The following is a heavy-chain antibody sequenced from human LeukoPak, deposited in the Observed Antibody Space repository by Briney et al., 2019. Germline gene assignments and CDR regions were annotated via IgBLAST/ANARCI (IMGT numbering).Heavy chain of an antibody. CDR3: ARDPRGWYNGLDP. V-gene: IGHV3-48*03. CDR1: GFSFSTYE. J-gene: IGHJ5*02. Sequence: GGSLRLSCAVSGFSFSTYEMNWVRQAPGKGLEWISYIRGGGNIKNYADSLRGRFTISRDNAKNTMYLQMNSLRAEDTAVYYCARDPRGWYNGLDPWGQGTLVIVSS. D-gene: IGHD6-19*01. CDR2: IRGGGNIK.